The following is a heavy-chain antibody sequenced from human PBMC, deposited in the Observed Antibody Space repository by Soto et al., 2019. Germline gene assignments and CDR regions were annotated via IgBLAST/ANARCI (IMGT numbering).Heavy chain of an antibody. J-gene: IGHJ4*02. D-gene: IGHD4-17*01. CDR2: ISAYNGDT. CDR3: ARGTTVETGSY. V-gene: IGHV1-18*01. Sequence: ASVKFSCKASGYTFTSYGISWVRQAPGQVLECMVWISAYNGDTNYXXKLQGRVXXTTDTSTSTAXMELRXLRSDDTAVYYCARGTTVETGSYWCQGTLVTVSS. CDR1: GYTFTSYG.